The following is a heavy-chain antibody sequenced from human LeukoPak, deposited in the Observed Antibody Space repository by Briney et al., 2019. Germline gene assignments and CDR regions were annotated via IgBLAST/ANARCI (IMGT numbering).Heavy chain of an antibody. CDR1: GGSISSYY. V-gene: IGHV4-59*08. CDR3: ARHPSSSWFDY. J-gene: IGHJ5*01. CDR2: IYYSGST. Sequence: PSETLSLTCTVSGGSISSYYWSWIRQPPGKGLEWIGYIYYSGSTNYNPSLKSRVTISVDTSKNQFSLKLSSVTAADTAVYYCARHPSSSWFDYWGQGTLVTVSS. D-gene: IGHD6-13*01.